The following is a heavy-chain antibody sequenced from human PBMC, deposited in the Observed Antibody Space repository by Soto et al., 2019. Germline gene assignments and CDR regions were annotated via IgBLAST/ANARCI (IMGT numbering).Heavy chain of an antibody. CDR3: PREGFGYSYSY. CDR1: GFTFSMYW. V-gene: IGHV3-74*01. J-gene: IGHJ4*02. Sequence: EVQLVESGGGLVQPGGSLRLSCAASGFTFSMYWMHWVRQAPGKGLVWVSRMNSDGSDIYYADSVKGRFTISRDNARNTLYLQMNSLGADDTAVYYCPREGFGYSYSYWGRGTLVTVSS. CDR2: MNSDGSDI. D-gene: IGHD5-18*01.